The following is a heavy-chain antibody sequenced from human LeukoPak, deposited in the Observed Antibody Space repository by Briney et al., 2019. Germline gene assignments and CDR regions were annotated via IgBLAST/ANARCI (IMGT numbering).Heavy chain of an antibody. Sequence: SETLSLTCAVYGGSFSGYYWSWIRQPPGKGLEWIGEINHSGSTNYNPSLKSRVTISVDTSENQFSLKLSSVTAADTAVYYCARSIVAYYYYYMDVWGKGTTVTVSS. CDR3: ARSIVAYYYYYMDV. J-gene: IGHJ6*03. D-gene: IGHD5-12*01. V-gene: IGHV4-34*01. CDR1: GGSFSGYY. CDR2: INHSGST.